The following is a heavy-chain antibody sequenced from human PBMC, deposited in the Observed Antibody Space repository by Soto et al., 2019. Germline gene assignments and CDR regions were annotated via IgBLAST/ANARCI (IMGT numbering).Heavy chain of an antibody. V-gene: IGHV3-11*01. D-gene: IGHD3-10*01. CDR3: AREIGSGSHYYYYMDV. CDR1: GFTFSDYY. J-gene: IGHJ6*03. Sequence: GGSLRLSCAASGFTFSDYYMSWIRQAPGKGLEWVSYISSSGSTIYYADSVKGRFTISRDNAKNSLYLQMNSLRAEDTAVYYCAREIGSGSHYYYYMDVWGKGTTVTVSS. CDR2: ISSSGSTI.